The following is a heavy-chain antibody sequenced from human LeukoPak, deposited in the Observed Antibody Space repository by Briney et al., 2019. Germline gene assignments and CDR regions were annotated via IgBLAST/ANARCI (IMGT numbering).Heavy chain of an antibody. CDR2: IYYSGST. Sequence: SETLSLTCTVSGGSISSSSYYWGWIRQPPGKGLEWIGSIYYSGSTYYNPSLKSRVTISVDTSKNQFSLKLSSVTAADTAVYYCAVSRASLEWLFFHWGQGTLVTVSS. CDR1: GGSISSSSYY. V-gene: IGHV4-39*01. CDR3: AVSRASLEWLFFH. J-gene: IGHJ4*02. D-gene: IGHD3-3*01.